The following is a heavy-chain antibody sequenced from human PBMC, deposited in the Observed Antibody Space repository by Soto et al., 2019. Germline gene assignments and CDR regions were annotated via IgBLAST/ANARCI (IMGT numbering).Heavy chain of an antibody. CDR2: MNPNSGNT. CDR1: GYTFTSYD. Sequence: TSVKVSCKASGYTFTSYDINWVRQATGQGLEWMGWMNPNSGNTGYAQKFQGRVTMTRNTSISTAYMELSSLRSEGTAVYYCARGRGYYGSGANDYWGQGTLVTVSS. CDR3: ARGRGYYGSGANDY. D-gene: IGHD3-10*01. V-gene: IGHV1-8*01. J-gene: IGHJ4*02.